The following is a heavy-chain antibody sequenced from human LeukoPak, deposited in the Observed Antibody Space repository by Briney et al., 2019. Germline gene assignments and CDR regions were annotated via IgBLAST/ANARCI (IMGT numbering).Heavy chain of an antibody. Sequence: SETLSLTCTVSGGAITNDNFYCGRVRQPPGKGLEWAVSINYSETTYYNPSLGSRLRISVATSRPQFCLTLNSLTAADTAVYYCARLFDSWGRGILVTVSS. CDR1: GGAITNDNFY. V-gene: IGHV4-39*01. CDR2: INYSETT. CDR3: ARLFDS. J-gene: IGHJ4*02.